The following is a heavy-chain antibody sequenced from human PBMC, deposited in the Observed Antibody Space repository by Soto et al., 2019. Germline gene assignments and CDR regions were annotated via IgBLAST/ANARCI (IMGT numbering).Heavy chain of an antibody. CDR2: IKQDGSEK. J-gene: IGHJ4*02. CDR3: ARDLGSGSYGY. CDR1: GFTFSSYW. V-gene: IGHV3-7*01. D-gene: IGHD3-10*01. Sequence: GGSLRISCAASGFTFSSYWMSWVRQAPGKGLEWVANIKQDGSEKYYVDSVKGRFTISRDNAKNSLYLQMNSLRAEDTAVYYCARDLGSGSYGYWGQGTLVTVSS.